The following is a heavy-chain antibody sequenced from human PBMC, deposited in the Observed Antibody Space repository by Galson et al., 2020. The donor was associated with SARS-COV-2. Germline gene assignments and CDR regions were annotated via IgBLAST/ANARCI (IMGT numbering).Heavy chain of an antibody. V-gene: IGHV4-38-2*02. D-gene: IGHD3-10*01. J-gene: IGHJ5*02. CDR2: IHHSGST. CDR3: ARALVLLWFGELFSGNWFDP. CDR1: GYSLSSGYY. Sequence: ASETLSLTCTVSGYSLSSGYYWGWIRQPPGKGLEWTGSIHHSGSTYHNPSLKSRVTISVDTSKNQFSLKLSSVTAADTAVYYCARALVLLWFGELFSGNWFDPWGQGTLVTVSS.